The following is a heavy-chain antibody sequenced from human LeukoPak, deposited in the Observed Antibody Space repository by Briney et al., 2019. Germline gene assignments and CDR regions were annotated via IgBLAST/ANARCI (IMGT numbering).Heavy chain of an antibody. CDR2: ISAYNGDT. V-gene: IGHV1-18*01. J-gene: IGHJ4*02. CDR1: GYTFTSYG. Sequence: ASVKVSCKASGYTFTSYGISWVRQAPGQGLEWMGWISAYNGDTNYAQKLQGRVTMTTDTSTSTAYMELRSLRSDDTAVYYCAREALVGAGDTYLDYWGQGTLVTVSS. CDR3: AREALVGAGDTYLDY. D-gene: IGHD1-26*01.